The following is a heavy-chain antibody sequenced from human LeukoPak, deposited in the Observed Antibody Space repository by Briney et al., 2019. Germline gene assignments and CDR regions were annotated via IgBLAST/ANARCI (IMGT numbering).Heavy chain of an antibody. CDR2: ISGSGGST. CDR1: GFTFSSYA. CDR3: ANGNPTYYYDSSGVDY. J-gene: IGHJ4*02. Sequence: GGSLRLSCAASGFTFSSYAMSWVRQAPGKGLEWVSAISGSGGSTYYADSVKGRFTISRDNSKNTLYLQMNSLRAEDTAVYYCANGNPTYYYDSSGVDYWGQGTLVTVSS. V-gene: IGHV3-23*01. D-gene: IGHD3-22*01.